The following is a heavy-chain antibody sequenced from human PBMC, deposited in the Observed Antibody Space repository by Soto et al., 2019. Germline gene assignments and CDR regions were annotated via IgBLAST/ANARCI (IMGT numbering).Heavy chain of an antibody. CDR1: GFSLSTSGVG. Sequence: SGPTLVKPTQTLTLTCTFSGFSLSTSGVGVGWIRQPPGKALEWLALIYWDDDKRYSPSLKSRLTITKDTSKNQVVLTMTNMDPVDTATYYCAHRHRGRRYYDILTGTSYYYYMDVWGKGTTVTVSS. V-gene: IGHV2-5*02. J-gene: IGHJ6*03. CDR3: AHRHRGRRYYDILTGTSYYYYMDV. D-gene: IGHD3-9*01. CDR2: IYWDDDK.